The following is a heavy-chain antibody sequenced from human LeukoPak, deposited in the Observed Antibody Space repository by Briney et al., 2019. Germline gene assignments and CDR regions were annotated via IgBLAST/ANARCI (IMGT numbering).Heavy chain of an antibody. CDR3: AKGQPGWAARGNFDY. J-gene: IGHJ4*02. V-gene: IGHV3-30*02. CDR2: IRYDGSNK. D-gene: IGHD6-6*01. CDR1: GFTFSSYG. Sequence: GGSLRLSCAASGFTFSSYGMHWVRQAPGKGLEWVAFIRYDGSNKYYADSVKGRFTISRDNSKNTLYLQMNSLRAEDTAVYYCAKGQPGWAARGNFDYWGQGTLVTVSS.